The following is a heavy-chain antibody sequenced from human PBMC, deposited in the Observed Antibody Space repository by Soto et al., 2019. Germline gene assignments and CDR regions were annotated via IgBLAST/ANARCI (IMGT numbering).Heavy chain of an antibody. CDR1: GFTFSSYA. Sequence: WSPRLSCAASGFTFSSYAMHWVRQAPGKGLEWVAVISYDGSNKYYADSVKGRFTISRDNSKNTLYRQMNSLRAADTAVYYGPSLGRQGWGQGTTVNASS. J-gene: IGHJ6*02. D-gene: IGHD3-16*01. V-gene: IGHV3-30-3*01. CDR3: PSLGRQG. CDR2: ISYDGSNK.